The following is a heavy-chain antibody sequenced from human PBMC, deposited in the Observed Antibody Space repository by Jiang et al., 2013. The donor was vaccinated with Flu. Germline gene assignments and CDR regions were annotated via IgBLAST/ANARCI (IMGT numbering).Heavy chain of an antibody. CDR1: GGSISSYY. Sequence: PGLVKPSETLSLTCTVSGGSISSYYWSWIRQPPGKGLEWIGYIYYSGSTNYNPSLKSRVTISVDTSKNQFSLKLSSVTAADTAVYYCARHGCSSTSCYVPPYNWFDPWGQGTLVTVSS. D-gene: IGHD2-2*01. V-gene: IGHV4-59*08. CDR2: IYYSGST. J-gene: IGHJ5*02. CDR3: ARHGCSSTSCYVPPYNWFDP.